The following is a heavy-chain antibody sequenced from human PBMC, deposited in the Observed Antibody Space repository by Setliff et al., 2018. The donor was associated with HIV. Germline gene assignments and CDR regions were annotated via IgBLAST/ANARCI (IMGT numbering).Heavy chain of an antibody. D-gene: IGHD3-22*01. V-gene: IGHV3-21*01. CDR3: ARGPYYYDSSGPFDY. Sequence: GGSLRLSCAASGFTFSSHSMNWVRQAPGKGLEWVSSISRSSSYIYYSDSVKGRFTISRDNAGNSLYLQMNSLRAEDTAVYYCARGPYYYDSSGPFDYWGQGTLVTVSS. CDR1: GFTFSSHS. J-gene: IGHJ4*02. CDR2: ISRSSSYI.